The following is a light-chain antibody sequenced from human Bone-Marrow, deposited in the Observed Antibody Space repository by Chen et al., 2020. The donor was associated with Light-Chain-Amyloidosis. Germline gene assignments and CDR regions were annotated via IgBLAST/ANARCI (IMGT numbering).Light chain of an antibody. CDR3: SSYTITNTLV. V-gene: IGLV2-14*01. J-gene: IGLJ1*01. CDR2: EVT. Sequence: QSALTQPASVSGSPGQSITISCTGTSSAVGGDNHVSWYQQHPDKASKLMIYEVTNRPSWVPDRCSGSKSDNTASLTIAGLQTEDEADYFCSSYTITNTLVFGSGTRVTVL. CDR1: SSAVGGDNH.